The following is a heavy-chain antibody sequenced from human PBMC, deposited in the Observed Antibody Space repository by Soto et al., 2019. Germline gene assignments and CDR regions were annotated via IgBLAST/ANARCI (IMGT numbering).Heavy chain of an antibody. D-gene: IGHD3-9*01. J-gene: IGHJ6*02. CDR2: ISYDGSNK. CDR1: GFTFSSYA. CDR3: ARGGRYDILTGYWYYYYYGMDV. V-gene: IGHV3-30-3*01. Sequence: GGSLRLSCAASGFTFSSYAMHWVRQAPGKGLEWVAVISYDGSNKYYADSVKGRFTISRDNSKNTLYLQMNSLRAEDTAVYYCARGGRYDILTGYWYYYYYGMDVWGQGTTVTV.